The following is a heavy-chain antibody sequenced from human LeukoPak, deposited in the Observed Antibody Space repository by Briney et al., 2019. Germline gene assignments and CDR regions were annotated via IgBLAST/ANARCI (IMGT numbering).Heavy chain of an antibody. CDR2: IYYSGTT. CDR1: GGSVSSSSYY. J-gene: IGHJ4*02. D-gene: IGHD1/OR15-1a*01. Sequence: SETLSLTCTVSGGSVSSSSYYWGWIRQPPGKGLEWIGSIYYSGTTYYNPSLKSRVTISVDTSKNQFSLKLSSVTAADTAVYYCARLNKDVDYWGQGTLVTVSS. V-gene: IGHV4-39*01. CDR3: ARLNKDVDY.